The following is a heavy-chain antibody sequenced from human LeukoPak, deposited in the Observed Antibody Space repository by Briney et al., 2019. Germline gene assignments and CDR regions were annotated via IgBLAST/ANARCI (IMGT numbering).Heavy chain of an antibody. CDR2: ISYDGSNK. V-gene: IGHV3-30*18. CDR1: GFTFSSYG. D-gene: IGHD2-15*01. J-gene: IGHJ4*02. CDR3: AKGPPPKAYCSGGSCYDYFDY. Sequence: GGSLRLSCAASGFTFSSYGMHWVRQAPGKGLEWVAVISYDGSNKYYADSVKGRFTISRDNSKNTLYLQMTSLRAEYTAVYYCAKGPPPKAYCSGGSCYDYFDYWGQGTLVTVSS.